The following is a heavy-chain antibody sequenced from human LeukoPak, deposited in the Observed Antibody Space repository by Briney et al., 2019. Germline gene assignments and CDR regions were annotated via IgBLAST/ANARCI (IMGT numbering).Heavy chain of an antibody. CDR2: IYHSGST. CDR1: GGSISSYY. Sequence: PSETLSLTCTASGGSISSYYWSWIRQPPGKGLEWIGYIYHSGSTYYNPSLKSRVTISVDRSKNQFSLKLSSVTAADTAVYYCARALWAPTPETPFDYWGQGTLVTVSS. V-gene: IGHV4-59*12. J-gene: IGHJ4*02. CDR3: ARALWAPTPETPFDY. D-gene: IGHD2-15*01.